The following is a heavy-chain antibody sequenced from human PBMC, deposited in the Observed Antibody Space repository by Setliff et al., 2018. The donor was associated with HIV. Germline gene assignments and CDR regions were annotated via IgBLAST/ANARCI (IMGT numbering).Heavy chain of an antibody. CDR2: IYYSGST. Sequence: PSETLSLTCTVSGGSISSYYWSWIRQPPGKGLEWIGYIYYSGSTNYNPSLKSRVTISVGTSKNQFSLKLSSVTAADTAVYYCARLYSTVTPDIWGKGTTVTVSS. CDR1: GGSISSYY. D-gene: IGHD2-21*01. CDR3: ARLYSTVTPDI. J-gene: IGHJ6*04. V-gene: IGHV4-59*08.